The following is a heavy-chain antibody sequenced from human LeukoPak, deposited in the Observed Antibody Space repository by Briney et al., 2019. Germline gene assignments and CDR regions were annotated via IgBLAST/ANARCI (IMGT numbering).Heavy chain of an antibody. J-gene: IGHJ1*01. D-gene: IGHD3-22*01. CDR3: ARRRYYDSSGYLE. V-gene: IGHV4-39*01. CDR1: GDSVSRSDSY. CDR2: IYYSGRT. Sequence: SETLSLTCTIFGDSVSRSDSYWDWIRQPPGKGLEWIGTIYYSGRTHYSPSLKSRVTLSVDMSNNQFSLTLSSVTAADTALYFCARRRYYDSSGYLEWGQGTLVTVSS.